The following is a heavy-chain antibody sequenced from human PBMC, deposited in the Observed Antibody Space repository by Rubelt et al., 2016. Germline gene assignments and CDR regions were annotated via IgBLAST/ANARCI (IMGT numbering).Heavy chain of an antibody. CDR2: INPNSGGT. J-gene: IGHJ4*02. CDR3: ARDRNYYDSSGYPDY. V-gene: IGHV1-2*02. D-gene: IGHD3-22*01. Sequence: APGQGLEWMGWINPNSGGTNYAQKFRGRVTMTRDTSISTAYMELSRLRSDDTAVYYCARDRNYYDSSGYPDYWGQGTLVTVSS.